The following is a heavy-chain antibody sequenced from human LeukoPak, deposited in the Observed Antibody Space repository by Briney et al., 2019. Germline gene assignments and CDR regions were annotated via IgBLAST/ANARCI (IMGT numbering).Heavy chain of an antibody. J-gene: IGHJ4*02. CDR1: GFSFTNYW. Sequence: QSGGSLRLSCVASGFSFTNYWMSWIRQAPGRGPEWMADIKPDGSEKYYVDTVKGRFTISRDNAKNSLYLQMNSLRAEDTAVYYCARDRESSSSWLLDYWGQGTLVTVSS. V-gene: IGHV3-7*01. D-gene: IGHD6-13*01. CDR2: IKPDGSEK. CDR3: ARDRESSSSWLLDY.